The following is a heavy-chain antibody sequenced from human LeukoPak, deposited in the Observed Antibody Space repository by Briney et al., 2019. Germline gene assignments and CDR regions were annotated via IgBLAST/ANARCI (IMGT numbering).Heavy chain of an antibody. Sequence: GASVKVSCKASGYTFTSYYMHWVRQAPGQGLEWMGIINPSGGSTSYAQKFQGRVTMTRDTSTSTVYMELSSLRSEDTAVYYCARDVKIGTSPKPLLNYWGQGTLVTVSS. J-gene: IGHJ4*02. D-gene: IGHD1/OR15-1a*01. V-gene: IGHV1-46*01. CDR1: GYTFTSYY. CDR3: ARDVKIGTSPKPLLNY. CDR2: INPSGGST.